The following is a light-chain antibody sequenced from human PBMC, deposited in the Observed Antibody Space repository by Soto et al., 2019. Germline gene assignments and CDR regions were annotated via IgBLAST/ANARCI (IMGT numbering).Light chain of an antibody. CDR3: QQADSFPLT. CDR1: QDISSY. Sequence: DIRMTQSPSSVSASVGDRVTITCRASQDISSYLAWYQHTPGKAPNLLIYAASILQSGVPSRFSGSGSGTDFTLTISNLQPEDFATYYCQQADSFPLTLGGGTKVEIK. CDR2: AAS. J-gene: IGKJ4*01. V-gene: IGKV1-12*01.